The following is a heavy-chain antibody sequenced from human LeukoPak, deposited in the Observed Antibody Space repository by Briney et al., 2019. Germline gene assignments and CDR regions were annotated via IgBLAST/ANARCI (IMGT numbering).Heavy chain of an antibody. J-gene: IGHJ4*02. Sequence: PGGSLRLSCTDSGFSFSSYAMHWVRQSPGKGLEWVAVTSNHGNEGFYADSVKGRFTISRDNSKKTLYLQMDSLRPEDTGVYYCTRDRGAMNDFDYWGRGTLVTVSS. D-gene: IGHD2-2*01. V-gene: IGHV3-30*01. CDR1: GFSFSSYA. CDR2: TSNHGNEG. CDR3: TRDRGAMNDFDY.